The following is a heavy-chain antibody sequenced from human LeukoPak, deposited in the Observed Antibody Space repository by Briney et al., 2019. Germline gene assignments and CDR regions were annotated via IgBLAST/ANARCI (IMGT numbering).Heavy chain of an antibody. CDR1: AYTLTVVY. Sequence: ASGTLSFTFSAYTLTVVYIHWVRQPPGKGHEWMGGCDPEDDDTIYAQKFQGRVTMTEDTSTDTGYMELSSLRSEDTAVYYCARESGLYGSGSGYWGQGTLVTVSS. D-gene: IGHD3-10*01. J-gene: IGHJ4*02. CDR3: ARESGLYGSGSGY. CDR2: CDPEDDDT. V-gene: IGHV1-24*01.